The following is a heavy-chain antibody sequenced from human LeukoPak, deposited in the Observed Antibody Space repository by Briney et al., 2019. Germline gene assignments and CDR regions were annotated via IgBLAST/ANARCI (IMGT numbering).Heavy chain of an antibody. J-gene: IGHJ4*02. V-gene: IGHV3-23*01. Sequence: PGGSLRLSCAASGFTFSSYAMSWVRQAPGKGLEWVSAISGSGGSTYYADSVKGRFTISRDNSKNTLYLQMNSLRAEDTAVYYCAKEHYDSSGYYWRGTDYWGQGTLVTVSS. CDR2: ISGSGGST. D-gene: IGHD3-22*01. CDR3: AKEHYDSSGYYWRGTDY. CDR1: GFTFSSYA.